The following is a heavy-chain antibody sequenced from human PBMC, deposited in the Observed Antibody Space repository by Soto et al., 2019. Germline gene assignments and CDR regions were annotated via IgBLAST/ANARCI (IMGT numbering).Heavy chain of an antibody. CDR3: ARGGWFTNGDNWFDP. CDR1: GYTFTSYY. Sequence: ASVKVSCKASGYTFTSYYMHWVRQAPGQGLEWMGIINPSGGSTSYAQKFQGRVTMTRDTSTSTVYMELSSLRSEDTAVYYCARGGWFTNGDNWFDPWGQGTLVTVSS. D-gene: IGHD2-15*01. V-gene: IGHV1-46*03. CDR2: INPSGGST. J-gene: IGHJ5*02.